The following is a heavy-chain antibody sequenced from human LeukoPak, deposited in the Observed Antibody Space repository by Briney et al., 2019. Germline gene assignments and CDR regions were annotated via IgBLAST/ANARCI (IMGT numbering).Heavy chain of an antibody. Sequence: SETMSLTCAVYGGSFSGYYWSWIRQPPGKGLEWVGEINHSGSTNYNPSLKSRVTISVDTSKNQFSLKLSSVTAANTAVYYCARGGVTMKHSYYFDYGGQGTLVTVPS. CDR3: ARGGVTMKHSYYFDY. CDR2: INHSGST. J-gene: IGHJ4*02. CDR1: GGSFSGYY. V-gene: IGHV4-34*01. D-gene: IGHD3-22*01.